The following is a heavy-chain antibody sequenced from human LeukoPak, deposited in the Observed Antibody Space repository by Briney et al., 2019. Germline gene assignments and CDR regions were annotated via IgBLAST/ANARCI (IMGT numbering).Heavy chain of an antibody. Sequence: SQTLSLTCTVSGGSISSGSYYWSWIRQPAGKGLEWIGRIYTSGSTNYNPSLKRRVTISVDTSKNQFSLKLSSVTAADTAVYYCARTPDYYDSSGLDYWGQGTLVTVSS. CDR3: ARTPDYYDSSGLDY. J-gene: IGHJ4*02. D-gene: IGHD3-22*01. CDR2: IYTSGST. CDR1: GGSISSGSYY. V-gene: IGHV4-61*02.